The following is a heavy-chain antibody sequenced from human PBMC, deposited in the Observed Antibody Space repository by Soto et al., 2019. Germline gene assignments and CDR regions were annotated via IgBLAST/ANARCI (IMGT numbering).Heavy chain of an antibody. Sequence: QVQLVESGGGVVQPGRSLRLSCAASGFTFSSYAMXXXXXXXXXXXXXXXVISYDGSNKYYADSVKGRFTISRDNSXXXXXXXMXSXXXXXXXXXXXXXXPYSNYPXXYYGMDVWGQGTTVTVSS. D-gene: IGHD4-4*01. CDR3: XXXPYSNYPXXYYGMDV. V-gene: IGHV3-30-3*01. CDR2: ISYDGSNK. CDR1: GFTFSSYA. J-gene: IGHJ6*02.